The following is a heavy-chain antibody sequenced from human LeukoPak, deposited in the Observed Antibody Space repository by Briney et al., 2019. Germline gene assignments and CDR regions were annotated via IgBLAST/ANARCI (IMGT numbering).Heavy chain of an antibody. CDR1: GGSISSGRYY. CDR3: KQRTAYDIDAFDI. Sequence: SETLSLTCTVSGGSISSGRYYWSWIRQPPGKGLQWIGYIYYSGTTYHNPSLKSRLTISVDTSKNQFSLKLSSVTAADTAVFFCKQRTAYDIDAFDIWGQGTMVTVSS. J-gene: IGHJ3*02. V-gene: IGHV4-30-4*01. D-gene: IGHD3-9*01. CDR2: IYYSGTT.